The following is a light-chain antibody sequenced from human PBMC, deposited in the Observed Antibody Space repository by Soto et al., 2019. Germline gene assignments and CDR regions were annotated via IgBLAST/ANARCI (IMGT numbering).Light chain of an antibody. CDR3: SSYTVSNTGV. CDR2: DVS. V-gene: IGLV2-14*03. J-gene: IGLJ3*02. CDR1: SSDVGANNY. Sequence: QSVLTQPASVSGSPGQSITISCAGTSSDVGANNYVSWYQQHPGKAPKLIIYDVSNRPSGISSRFSGSRSANTASLTISGLQAEDEGDYYCSSYTVSNTGVFGGGTKVTVL.